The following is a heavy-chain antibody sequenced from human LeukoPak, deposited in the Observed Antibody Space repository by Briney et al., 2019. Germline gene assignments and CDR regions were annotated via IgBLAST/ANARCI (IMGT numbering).Heavy chain of an antibody. J-gene: IGHJ4*02. CDR3: ARGTDCSGGSCLDY. Sequence: GASVKVSCKASGYTFTGNFMHWLRQAPGQGLEWMGLINPDSGGANYAQKFQGRVTMTRDTPISTAYMELSRLRSDDTAVYYCARGTDCSGGSCLDYWGQGTLVTVSS. V-gene: IGHV1-2*06. D-gene: IGHD2-15*01. CDR2: INPDSGGA. CDR1: GYTFTGNF.